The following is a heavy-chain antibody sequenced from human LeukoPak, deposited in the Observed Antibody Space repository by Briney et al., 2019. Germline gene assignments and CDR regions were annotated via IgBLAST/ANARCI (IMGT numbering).Heavy chain of an antibody. CDR3: ETDLLRTGTTIWYY. V-gene: IGHV1-24*01. CDR2: FDPEDGET. D-gene: IGHD4-17*01. CDR1: GYTLTELS. J-gene: IGHJ4*02. Sequence: ASVKVSCKVSGYTLTELSMHLLRQAPGTGLEWMGGFDPEDGETIYAQKFHGKVTMTEDTSTGRAYKELGSLRSEDTDVYYCETDLLRTGTTIWYYWGQGTLVTVSS.